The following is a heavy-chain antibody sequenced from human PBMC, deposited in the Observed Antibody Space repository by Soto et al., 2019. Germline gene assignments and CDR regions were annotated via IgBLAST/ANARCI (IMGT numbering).Heavy chain of an antibody. CDR3: ARETIHDYSNYATDRSYYYYYGMDV. J-gene: IGHJ6*02. V-gene: IGHV3-53*01. D-gene: IGHD4-4*01. Sequence: EVQLVESGGGLIQPWGSLRLSCAASGFTVSSNYMSWVRQAPGKGLEWVSVIYSGGSTYYADSVKGRFTISRDNSKNTLYLQMNSLRAEDTAVYYCARETIHDYSNYATDRSYYYYYGMDVWGQGTTVTVSS. CDR1: GFTVSSNY. CDR2: IYSGGST.